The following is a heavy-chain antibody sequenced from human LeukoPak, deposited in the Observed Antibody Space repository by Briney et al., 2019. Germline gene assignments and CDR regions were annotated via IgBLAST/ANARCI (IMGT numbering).Heavy chain of an antibody. CDR2: INPNSGDT. CDR1: GYTFTGYY. Sequence: ASVKVSCKTSGYTFTGYYMHWVRQAPGQGLEWMGWINPNSGDTKYAQKFQGRVTMTRDTSISTAYMELSRLRSDDTAVYYCAGDSGSFYYFDYWGQGTLVTVSS. D-gene: IGHD1-26*01. J-gene: IGHJ4*02. V-gene: IGHV1-2*02. CDR3: AGDSGSFYYFDY.